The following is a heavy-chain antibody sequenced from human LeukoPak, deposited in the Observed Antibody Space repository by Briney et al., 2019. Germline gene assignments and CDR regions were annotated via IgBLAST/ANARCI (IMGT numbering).Heavy chain of an antibody. Sequence: THGESLKISCKGSGYTFTTYWIAWVRQMPGKGLEWMGIIYPGDSDPRYSPSFQGQVTISADKSISTAYLQWSSLEASDSAMYYCARLMVRGAFDYWGQGTLVTVSS. V-gene: IGHV5-51*01. CDR1: GYTFTTYW. CDR2: IYPGDSDP. CDR3: ARLMVRGAFDY. J-gene: IGHJ4*02. D-gene: IGHD3-10*01.